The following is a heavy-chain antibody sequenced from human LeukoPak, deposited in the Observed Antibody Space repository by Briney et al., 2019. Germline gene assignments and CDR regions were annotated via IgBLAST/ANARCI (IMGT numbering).Heavy chain of an antibody. CDR3: ARISIAAAPPV. Sequence: PSETLSLTCTVSGGSISSSSYYWGWIRQPPGKGLEWIGSIYYSGSTHYNPSLKSRVTISVDTSKNQFSLKLSSVTAADTAVYYCARISIAAAPPVWGQGTLVTVSS. D-gene: IGHD6-13*01. CDR1: GGSISSSSYY. CDR2: IYYSGST. J-gene: IGHJ4*02. V-gene: IGHV4-39*01.